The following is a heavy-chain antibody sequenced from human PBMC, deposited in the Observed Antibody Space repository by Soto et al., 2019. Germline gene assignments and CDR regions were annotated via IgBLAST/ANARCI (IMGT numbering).Heavy chain of an antibody. D-gene: IGHD3-16*01. CDR2: ISYDGSNK. Sequence: QVQLMESGGGVVQPGRSLRLSCAASGFTFSGYGMHWVRQAPGKGLEWVAVISYDGSNKYYADSVKGRFTISRDNSRSTLYLQMNSLRTEDTAVYYCATNRGSDWIYWGQGTLVTVSS. V-gene: IGHV3-30*03. CDR3: ATNRGSDWIY. J-gene: IGHJ4*02. CDR1: GFTFSGYG.